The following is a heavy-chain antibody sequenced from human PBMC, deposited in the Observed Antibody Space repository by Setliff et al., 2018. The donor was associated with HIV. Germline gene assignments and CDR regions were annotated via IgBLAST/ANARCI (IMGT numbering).Heavy chain of an antibody. CDR3: AKDRDCSGGSCYSEDFDY. D-gene: IGHD2-15*01. V-gene: IGHV3-30*02. Sequence: GGSLRLSCGASGFTFSSYGMHWARQAPGKGLEWVTFIRYDGSDKYYADSVKGRFTISRDNSKNTLSLQMNSLRAEDTAVYYCAKDRDCSGGSCYSEDFDYWGQGTLVTVSS. J-gene: IGHJ4*02. CDR2: IRYDGSDK. CDR1: GFTFSSYG.